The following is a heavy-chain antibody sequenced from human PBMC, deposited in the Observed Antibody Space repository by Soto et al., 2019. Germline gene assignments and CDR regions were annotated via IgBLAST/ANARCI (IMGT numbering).Heavy chain of an antibody. Sequence: SETLSLTCTVSGGSISSSSYYWGWIRQPPGKGLEWIGSIYYSGSTYYNPSLKSRVTISVDTSKNQFSLKLSSLTAADTAVYYCARHSYDSSGYYYYFDYWGQGTLVTVSS. V-gene: IGHV4-39*01. J-gene: IGHJ4*02. CDR1: GGSISSSSYY. CDR2: IYYSGST. D-gene: IGHD3-22*01. CDR3: ARHSYDSSGYYYYFDY.